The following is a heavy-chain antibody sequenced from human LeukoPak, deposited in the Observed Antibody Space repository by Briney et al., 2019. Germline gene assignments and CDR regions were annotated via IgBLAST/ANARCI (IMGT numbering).Heavy chain of an antibody. CDR3: ARVVKGGYYYYYYMDV. CDR2: TYYRSKWYN. Sequence: SQTLSLTCAISGDSVSSNSAAWNWIRQSPSRGLEWLGRTYYRSKWYNDYAVSVKSRITINPDTSKNQFSLKLSSVTAADTAVYYCARVVKGGYYYYYYMDVWGKGTTVTVSS. CDR1: GDSVSSNSAA. J-gene: IGHJ6*03. D-gene: IGHD2-21*01. V-gene: IGHV6-1*01.